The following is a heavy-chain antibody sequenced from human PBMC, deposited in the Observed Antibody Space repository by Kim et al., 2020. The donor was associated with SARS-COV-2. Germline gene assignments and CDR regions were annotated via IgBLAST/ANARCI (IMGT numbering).Heavy chain of an antibody. J-gene: IGHJ6*02. Sequence: SETLSLTCAVYGGSFSGYYWSWIRQPPGKGLEWIGEINHSGSTNYNPSLKSRVTISVDTSKNQFSLKLSSVTAADTAVYYCARLTVTTFPYYYYGMDVWGQGTTVTVSS. CDR3: ARLTVTTFPYYYYGMDV. CDR2: INHSGST. V-gene: IGHV4-34*01. D-gene: IGHD4-17*01. CDR1: GGSFSGYY.